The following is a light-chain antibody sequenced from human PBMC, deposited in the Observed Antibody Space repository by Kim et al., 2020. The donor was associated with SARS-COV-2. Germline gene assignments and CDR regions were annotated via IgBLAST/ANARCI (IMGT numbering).Light chain of an antibody. CDR1: QSLVPRDGNTY. CDR2: RIS. V-gene: IGKV2-24*01. J-gene: IGKJ2*01. Sequence: QPASISCRSSQSLVPRDGNTYLSWLQQRPGQPPRLLIYRISSRFSGVPDRFSGSGAGTDFTLEISRVEAEDVGVYYCMQGKQLPNTFGQGTKLEI. CDR3: MQGKQLPNT.